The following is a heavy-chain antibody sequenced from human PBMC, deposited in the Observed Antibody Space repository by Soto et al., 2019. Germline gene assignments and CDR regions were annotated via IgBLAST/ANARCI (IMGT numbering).Heavy chain of an antibody. D-gene: IGHD6-13*01. CDR3: ARGVAAADYYYYYYGMDV. V-gene: IGHV3-30*03. Sequence: PGESLKISCAASGFTFSSYGMHWVRQAPGKGLEWVAVISYDGSNKNYADSVKGRFTISRDNSKNTLYLQMNSLRSEDTAVYYCARGVAAADYYYYYYGMDVWGQGTTVTVSS. J-gene: IGHJ6*02. CDR2: ISYDGSNK. CDR1: GFTFSSYG.